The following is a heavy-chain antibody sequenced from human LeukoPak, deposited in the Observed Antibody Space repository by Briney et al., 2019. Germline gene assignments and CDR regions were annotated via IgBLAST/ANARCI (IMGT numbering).Heavy chain of an antibody. D-gene: IGHD2-2*01. J-gene: IGHJ4*02. CDR2: INPNSGGT. Sequence: ASVKVSCKVSGFTFTGYYMHWVRQAPGQGLEWMGWINPNSGGTNYAQKFQGRVTMTRDTSISTAYMELSRLRSDDTAVYYCATDCSSTSCTTSWGQGNLVTVFS. CDR1: GFTFTGYY. V-gene: IGHV1-2*02. CDR3: ATDCSSTSCTTS.